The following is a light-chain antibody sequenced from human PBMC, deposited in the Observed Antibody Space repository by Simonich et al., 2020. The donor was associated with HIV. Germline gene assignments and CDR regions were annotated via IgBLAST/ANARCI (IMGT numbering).Light chain of an antibody. CDR1: QGIRNS. V-gene: IGKV1-NL1*01. J-gene: IGKJ1*01. CDR3: QQSYNTPPWT. Sequence: DILMTQSPSSLPASVGDRVTITCRASQGIRNSLAWYQQKPGKAPKLLLSASSRLERGGPSRFSGSGSGTDFTLTISSLQPEDFATYYCQQSYNTPPWTFGQGTKVEIK. CDR2: ASS.